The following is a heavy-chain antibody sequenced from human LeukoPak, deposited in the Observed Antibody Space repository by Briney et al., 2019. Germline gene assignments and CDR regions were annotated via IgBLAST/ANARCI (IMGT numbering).Heavy chain of an antibody. CDR1: GFSFRSYR. J-gene: IGHJ4*02. CDR3: ARDPESSSFDL. CDR2: IDQGGSVK. Sequence: GGTLRLSCAPSGFSFRSYRMSWVRETPEKGLEFVDNIDQGGSVKNYMAPQKGRCTTSRDNAKKSLYLESNSLRADDTVVYYCARDPESSSFDLWGRGALVTVSS. V-gene: IGHV3-7*01. D-gene: IGHD6-13*01.